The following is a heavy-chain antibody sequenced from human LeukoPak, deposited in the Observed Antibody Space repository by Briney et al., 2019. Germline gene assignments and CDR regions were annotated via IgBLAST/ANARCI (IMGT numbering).Heavy chain of an antibody. Sequence: PSETLSLTCTVSGGSISSSSYYWGWIRQPPGKGLEWIGSIYHSGSTYYNPSLKSRVTISVVTSKNHFSLKLSSVTAADTAVYYCAASMTSDYFDYWGQGTLVTVSS. CDR3: AASMTSDYFDY. D-gene: IGHD4-17*01. V-gene: IGHV4-39*02. CDR2: IYHSGST. CDR1: GGSISSSSYY. J-gene: IGHJ4*02.